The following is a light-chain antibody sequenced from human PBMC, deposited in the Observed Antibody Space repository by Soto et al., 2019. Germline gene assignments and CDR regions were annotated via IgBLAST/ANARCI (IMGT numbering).Light chain of an antibody. V-gene: IGKV1-39*01. J-gene: IGKJ1*01. Sequence: DIQMTQSPSSLSASVGDRVTITCRASQSISRHLNWYQQKPGKAPKLLIYAASSLQSVVPSRFSGSGSGTEFTLTISSLQPEDFATDYWQQSYSTPPPWTFGQGTKVEIK. CDR1: QSISRH. CDR3: QQSYSTPPPWT. CDR2: AAS.